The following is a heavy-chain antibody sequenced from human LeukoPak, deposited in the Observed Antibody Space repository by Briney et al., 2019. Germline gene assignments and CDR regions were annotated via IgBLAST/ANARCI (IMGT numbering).Heavy chain of an antibody. Sequence: ASETLSLICTVSGGSIFSYYFNWIRQPPGKGLEWIGYIYSNGITNYNPSLRSRGTISIATSKNQFSLRLRSVTAANTAIYYCARRAYYDTSGYYPASGYFDLWGRGTLVTVSS. J-gene: IGHJ2*01. CDR1: GGSIFSYY. D-gene: IGHD3-22*01. CDR2: IYSNGIT. CDR3: ARRAYYDTSGYYPASGYFDL. V-gene: IGHV4-4*08.